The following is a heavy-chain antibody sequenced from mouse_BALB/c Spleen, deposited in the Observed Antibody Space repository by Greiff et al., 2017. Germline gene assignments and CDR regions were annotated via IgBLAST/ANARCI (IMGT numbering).Heavy chain of an antibody. J-gene: IGHJ3*01. CDR1: GFTFTDYY. CDR2: IRNKANGYTT. V-gene: IGHV7-3*02. CDR3: ARDGYCVPLFAY. Sequence: EVKLVESGGGLVQPGGSLRLSCATSGFTFTDYYMSWVRQPPGKALEWLGFIRNKANGYTTEYSASVKGRFTISRDNSQSILYLQMNTLRAEDSATYYCARDGYCVPLFAYWGQGTLVTVSA. D-gene: IGHD2-3*01.